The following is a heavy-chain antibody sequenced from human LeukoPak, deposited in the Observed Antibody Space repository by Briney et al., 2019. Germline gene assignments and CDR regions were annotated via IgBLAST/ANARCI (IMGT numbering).Heavy chain of an antibody. D-gene: IGHD2-2*01. CDR2: IYYSGST. J-gene: IGHJ4*02. V-gene: IGHV4-59*01. CDR3: ARGSSTSCWAFGY. Sequence: PETLSLTCTVSGGSISSYYWSWIRQPPGKGLEWIGYIYYSGSTNYNPSLKSRVTISVDTSKNQFSLKLSSVTAADTAVYYCARGSSTSCWAFGYWGQGTLVTVSS. CDR1: GGSISSYY.